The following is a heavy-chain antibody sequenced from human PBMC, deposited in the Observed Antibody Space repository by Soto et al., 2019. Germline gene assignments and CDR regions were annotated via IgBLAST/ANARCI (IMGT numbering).Heavy chain of an antibody. CDR2: INAGDGNT. CDR3: ARDYYYSSGYYPKFDY. CDR1: GYTFTYYT. V-gene: IGHV1-3*05. Sequence: QVQLVQSGAEEKKPGASVTVSCKASGYTFTYYTVHWVRQAPGQRLEWMGWINAGDGNTKYSPNFQGRVTITKDTAASTVYMELSSLGSEDTAVYFCARDYYYSSGYYPKFDYWGQGTLVTVSS. D-gene: IGHD3-22*01. J-gene: IGHJ4*02.